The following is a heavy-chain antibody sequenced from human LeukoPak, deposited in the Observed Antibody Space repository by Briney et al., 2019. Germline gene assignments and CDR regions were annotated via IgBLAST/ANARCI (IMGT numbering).Heavy chain of an antibody. D-gene: IGHD4-17*01. CDR3: ATGRGDYRY. J-gene: IGHJ4*02. Sequence: PSETLSLTCAVYGGSFSGYYWSWIRQPPGKGLEWIGEINHSGSTNYNPSLKSRVTISVDTSKNQFSLKLSSVTAADTAVYYCATGRGDYRYWGKGTLVTVSS. CDR1: GGSFSGYY. V-gene: IGHV4-34*01. CDR2: INHSGST.